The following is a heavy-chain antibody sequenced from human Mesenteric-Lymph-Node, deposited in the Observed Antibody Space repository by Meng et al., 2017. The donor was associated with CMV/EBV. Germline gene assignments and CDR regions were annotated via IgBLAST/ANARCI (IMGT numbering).Heavy chain of an antibody. D-gene: IGHD3-10*01. J-gene: IGHJ4*02. V-gene: IGHV4-61*01. Sequence: GSLRLSCTVSGDSVNSGTYYWTWIRQPPGKELEYIGYIYYSGSTIYNPSLKSRVTMSVDTSKSQFSLKLSSVTAADTAVYYCAREQGDGSFDYWGQGTLVTVSS. CDR1: GDSVNSGTYY. CDR3: AREQGDGSFDY. CDR2: IYYSGST.